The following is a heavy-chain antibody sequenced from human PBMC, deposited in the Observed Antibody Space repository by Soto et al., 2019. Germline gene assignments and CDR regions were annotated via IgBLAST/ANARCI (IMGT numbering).Heavy chain of an antibody. J-gene: IGHJ2*01. CDR3: ARVGPLYWYFAL. Sequence: EVQLVETGGGLIQPGGSLRLSCAASGFTVSSNYMSWVRQAPGKGLEWVSVIYSGGSTYYADSVKGRFTISRDNSKNPLYLQMTSLRAEDTAVYYWARVGPLYWYFALWGRGTLVTVSS. V-gene: IGHV3-53*02. CDR2: IYSGGST. CDR1: GFTVSSNY.